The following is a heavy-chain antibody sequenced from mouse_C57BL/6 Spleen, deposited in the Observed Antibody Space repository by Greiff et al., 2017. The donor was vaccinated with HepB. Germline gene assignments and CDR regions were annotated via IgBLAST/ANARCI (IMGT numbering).Heavy chain of an antibody. Sequence: EVQLVESGGGLVQPKGSLKLSCAASGFTFNTYAMHWVRQAPGKGLEWVARIRSKSSNYATYYADSVKDRFTISRDDSQSMLYLQMNNLKTEDTAMYYCVRVGYYSNGWYFDVWGTGTTVTVSS. CDR1: GFTFNTYA. CDR3: VRVGYYSNGWYFDV. D-gene: IGHD2-5*01. J-gene: IGHJ1*03. CDR2: IRSKSSNYAT. V-gene: IGHV10-3*01.